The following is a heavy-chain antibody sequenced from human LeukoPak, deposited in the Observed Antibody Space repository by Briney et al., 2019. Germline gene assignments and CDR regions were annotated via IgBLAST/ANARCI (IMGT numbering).Heavy chain of an antibody. CDR3: ARAGGASSTVTPLYYYYYMDV. CDR2: IIPKFGTT. D-gene: IGHD4-11*01. V-gene: IGHV1-69*13. CDR1: GYTFTGYY. J-gene: IGHJ6*03. Sequence: GASVKVSCKASGYTFTGYYMHWVRQAPGQGLEWMGGIIPKFGTTNYAQKFQGRVTITADQSTSTAYMELSSLRSEDTAVYYCARAGGASSTVTPLYYYYYMDVWGKGPTVTVSS.